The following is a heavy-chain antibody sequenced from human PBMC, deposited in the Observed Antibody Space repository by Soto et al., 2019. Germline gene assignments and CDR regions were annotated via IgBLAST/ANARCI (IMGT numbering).Heavy chain of an antibody. CDR2: ISTYNGNT. Sequence: QVQLVQSGAEVKKPGASVKVSCKASGYTFTTYAISWVRQAPGQGLEWMGRISTYNGNTKYVQKLQGRVTMTTDTSTRTAYMELRSLRSDDTAVYYCARDPQYSTSSQVFDSWGQGTLVTVSS. V-gene: IGHV1-18*01. CDR3: ARDPQYSTSSQVFDS. J-gene: IGHJ4*02. D-gene: IGHD6-6*01. CDR1: GYTFTTYA.